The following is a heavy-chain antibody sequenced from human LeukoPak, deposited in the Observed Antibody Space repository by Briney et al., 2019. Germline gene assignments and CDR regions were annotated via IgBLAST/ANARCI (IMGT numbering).Heavy chain of an antibody. CDR1: GFTFSNAW. CDR3: TTALESGYYYWAPIDY. V-gene: IGHV3-15*01. Sequence: GGSLRLSCAASGFTFSNAWMSWVRQAPGKGLEWVGRIKSKTDGGTTDYAAPVKGRFTISRDDSKNTLYLQMNSLKTEDTAVYYCTTALESGYYYWAPIDYWGQGTLVTVSS. CDR2: IKSKTDGGTT. J-gene: IGHJ4*02. D-gene: IGHD3-22*01.